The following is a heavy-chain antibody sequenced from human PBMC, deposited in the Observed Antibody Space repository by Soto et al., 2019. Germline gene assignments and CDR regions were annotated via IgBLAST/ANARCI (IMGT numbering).Heavy chain of an antibody. Sequence: QVQLVESGGGVVQPGRSLRLSCAASGFTFSSYGMHWVRQAPGKGLEWVAGIWYDGSNKYYADSVKGRFTISRDNSKNTLYLQMISLRAEDTAVYYCERGQCSGGSCSPRYHRFAPWGQGTLVTVSS. V-gene: IGHV3-33*01. D-gene: IGHD2-15*01. CDR2: IWYDGSNK. CDR1: GFTFSSYG. J-gene: IGHJ5*02. CDR3: ERGQCSGGSCSPRYHRFAP.